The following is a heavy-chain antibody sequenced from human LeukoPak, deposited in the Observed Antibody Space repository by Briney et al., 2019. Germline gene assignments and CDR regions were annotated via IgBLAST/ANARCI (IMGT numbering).Heavy chain of an antibody. CDR3: AKDILPMYYYYYMDV. J-gene: IGHJ6*03. D-gene: IGHD2-2*01. V-gene: IGHV3-43*02. CDR1: GFTFDDYA. CDR2: ISGDGGST. Sequence: TGGSLRLSCAASGFTFDDYAMHLVRQAPGKGLEWVSLISGDGGSTYYADSVKGRFTISRDNSKNSLYLQMNSLRTEDTALYYCAKDILPMYYYYYMDVWGKGTTVTVSS.